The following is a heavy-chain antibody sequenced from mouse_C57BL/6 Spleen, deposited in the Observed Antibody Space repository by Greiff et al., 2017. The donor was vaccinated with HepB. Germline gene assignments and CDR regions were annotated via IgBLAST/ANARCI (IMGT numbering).Heavy chain of an antibody. D-gene: IGHD2-3*01. CDR1: GYTFTSYW. Sequence: QVQLQQPGAELVKPGASVKMSCKASGYTFTSYWITWVKQRPGQGLEWIGDIYPGSGSTNYNEKFKSKATLTVDTSSSTSYTQLSSLTSEYSAVYYCARDDGYYPYYFDYWGQGPTLTVSS. CDR2: IYPGSGST. V-gene: IGHV1-55*01. J-gene: IGHJ2*01. CDR3: ARDDGYYPYYFDY.